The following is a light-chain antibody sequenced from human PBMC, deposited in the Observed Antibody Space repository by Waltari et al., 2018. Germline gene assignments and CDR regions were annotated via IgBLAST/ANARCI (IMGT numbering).Light chain of an antibody. Sequence: DVVMTQSPLSLPITPGQPASMTCRSSQSLLHSNGNTYLSWFLQKPGQPPRRLIYKVSNRDSGGPDRFSGSGAGTDFTLKISRVEAEDVGVYYCMQGTHFPPTFGQGTKVEIK. V-gene: IGKV2-30*02. J-gene: IGKJ1*01. CDR3: MQGTHFPPT. CDR2: KVS. CDR1: QSLLHSNGNTY.